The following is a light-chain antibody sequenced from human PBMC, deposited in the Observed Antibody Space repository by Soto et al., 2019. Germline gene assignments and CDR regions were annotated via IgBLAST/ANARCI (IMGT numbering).Light chain of an antibody. CDR1: ESVSSN. J-gene: IGKJ1*01. CDR3: QQYNNWPWT. CDR2: GAS. Sequence: EIIMTQSPATLSVSPGERATLSCRASESVSSNLAWYQQRPGQGPRLLIYGASTRATGFPARFSGSGSGTDFTLTISSLQSEDFAVYYCQQYNNWPWTFGQGTTGDIK. V-gene: IGKV3-15*01.